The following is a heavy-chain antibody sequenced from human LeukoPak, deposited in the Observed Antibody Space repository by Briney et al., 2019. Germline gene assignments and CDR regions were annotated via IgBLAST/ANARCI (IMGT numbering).Heavy chain of an antibody. Sequence: GGSLRLSCTASGFTFGDYAMSWVRQAPGKGLEWVGFIRSKAYGGTAEYAASVKGRFTISRDDSKSIAYLQMNSLKTEDTAVYYCTKSGTAIVGTTAAYFFDYWGQGTRVTVS. J-gene: IGHJ4*02. CDR3: TKSGTAIVGTTAAYFFDY. D-gene: IGHD1-26*01. CDR2: IRSKAYGGTA. V-gene: IGHV3-49*04. CDR1: GFTFGDYA.